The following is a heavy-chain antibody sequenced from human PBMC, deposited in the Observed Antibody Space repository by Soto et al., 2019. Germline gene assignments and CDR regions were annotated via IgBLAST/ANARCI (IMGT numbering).Heavy chain of an antibody. Sequence: GGSLRLSCAASGFTFDDYTMHWVRQAPGKGLEWVSLISSSSSTIYYADSVKGRFTISRDNAKNSLYLQMNSLRAEDTAVYYCARDPRPQSNYDYVWGYYYYGMDVWGQGTTVTVSS. J-gene: IGHJ6*02. CDR1: GFTFDDYT. CDR3: ARDPRPQSNYDYVWGYYYYGMDV. V-gene: IGHV3-48*01. CDR2: ISSSSSTI. D-gene: IGHD3-16*01.